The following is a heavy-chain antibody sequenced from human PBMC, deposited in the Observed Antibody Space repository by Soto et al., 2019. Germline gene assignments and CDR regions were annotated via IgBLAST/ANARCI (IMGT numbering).Heavy chain of an antibody. Sequence: QVQLVQSGAEVKKPGASVKVSCKASGYTFTAYYMHRVRQAPGQGIEWMGWINPNSGGTNYAQKFQGWDTMTRDTSISTPYMELSRLRSDDTAVYYCARDASSSLHGMDVWGQGTTVTVSS. D-gene: IGHD6-6*01. CDR1: GYTFTAYY. CDR3: ARDASSSLHGMDV. V-gene: IGHV1-2*04. CDR2: INPNSGGT. J-gene: IGHJ6*02.